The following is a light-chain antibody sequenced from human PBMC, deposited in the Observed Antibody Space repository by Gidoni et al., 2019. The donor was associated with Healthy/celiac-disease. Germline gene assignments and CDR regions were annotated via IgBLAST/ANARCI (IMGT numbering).Light chain of an antibody. CDR3: SSYTSSSTRV. V-gene: IGLV2-14*03. CDR2: DVS. Sequence: SALPPPASVSRPPGPSITISCTGTSSDVGGYNYVSWYQQHPGKAPKLMIYDVSNRPSGVSNRFSGSKSGNTASLTICGLQAEDEADYYCSSYTSSSTRVFGGGTKLTVL. J-gene: IGLJ3*02. CDR1: SSDVGGYNY.